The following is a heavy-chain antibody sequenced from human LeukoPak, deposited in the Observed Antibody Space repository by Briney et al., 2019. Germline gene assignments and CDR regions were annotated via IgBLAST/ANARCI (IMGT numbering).Heavy chain of an antibody. J-gene: IGHJ4*02. CDR2: INPSGGST. Sequence: ASVKVSCKASGYTFTSYYMHWVRQAPGQGLEWMGIINPSGGSTSYAQKFQGRVTMTRDTSTSTVCMELSSLRSEDTAVYYCARSDTCYYDSSGYYWVYWGQGTLVTVSS. CDR1: GYTFTSYY. CDR3: ARSDTCYYDSSGYYWVY. D-gene: IGHD3-22*01. V-gene: IGHV1-46*01.